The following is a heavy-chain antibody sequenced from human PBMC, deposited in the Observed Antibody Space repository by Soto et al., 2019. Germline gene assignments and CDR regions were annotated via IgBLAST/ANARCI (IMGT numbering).Heavy chain of an antibody. J-gene: IGHJ6*02. CDR1: GGSISSYY. Sequence: PSETLSLTCTVSGGSISSYYWSWIRQPPGKGLEWIGYIYYSGSTNYNPSLKSRVTISVDTSKNQFSLKLSSVTAADTAVYYCARSSGSAFWGVYYYYGMDVWGQGTMVTVSS. CDR3: ARSSGSAFWGVYYYYGMDV. V-gene: IGHV4-59*01. D-gene: IGHD3-10*01. CDR2: IYYSGST.